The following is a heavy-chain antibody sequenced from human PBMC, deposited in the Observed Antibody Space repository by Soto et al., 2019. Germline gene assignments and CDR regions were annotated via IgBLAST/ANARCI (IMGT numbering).Heavy chain of an antibody. CDR2: IFWDGNRM. D-gene: IGHD3-10*01. Sequence: PGGSLRRSWVPAGINLHDHVLHSVQQAPGKGLEWVSGIFWDGNRMDYADSVKGRFFISRDNAKNSLYLQMNSLREDDTALYYCTKDINMGGVDVWGQGTTVTVSS. J-gene: IGHJ6*02. CDR3: TKDINMGGVDV. CDR1: GINLHDHV. V-gene: IGHV3-9*01.